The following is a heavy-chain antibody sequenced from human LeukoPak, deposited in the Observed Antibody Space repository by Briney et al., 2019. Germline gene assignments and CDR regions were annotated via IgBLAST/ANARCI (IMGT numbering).Heavy chain of an antibody. D-gene: IGHD3-3*01. Sequence: ASVKVSCKASGYTFTSYGISWVPQAPGQGLEWMGWISAYNGNTNYAQKLQGRVTMTTDTSTSTAYMELRSLRSDDTAVYYCARFLFTEPHFDYWGQGTLVTVSS. CDR2: ISAYNGNT. CDR1: GYTFTSYG. CDR3: ARFLFTEPHFDY. V-gene: IGHV1-18*01. J-gene: IGHJ4*02.